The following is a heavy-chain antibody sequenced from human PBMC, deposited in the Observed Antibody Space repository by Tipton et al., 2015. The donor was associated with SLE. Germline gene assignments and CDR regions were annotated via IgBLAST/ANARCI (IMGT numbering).Heavy chain of an antibody. Sequence: TLSLTCTVSGGSISSGGYYWSWIRQHPGKGLEWIGYIHYSGSTSYNPSLKSRVIISVDTSNNQFSLNLTSVTAADTAVYYCAREVRRLLLYFDSWGQGTLVTVSS. CDR2: IHYSGST. D-gene: IGHD2-15*01. CDR1: GGSISSGGYY. J-gene: IGHJ4*02. CDR3: AREVRRLLLYFDS. V-gene: IGHV4-31*03.